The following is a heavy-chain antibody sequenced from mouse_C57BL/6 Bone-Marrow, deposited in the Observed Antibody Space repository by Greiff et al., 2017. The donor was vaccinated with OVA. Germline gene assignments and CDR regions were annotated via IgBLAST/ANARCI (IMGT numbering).Heavy chain of an antibody. Sequence: VKLMESGAELVKPGASVKLSCKASGYTFTEYTIHWVKQRSGQGLEWIGWFYPGSGSIKYNEKFKDKATLTADKSSSTVYMELSRLTSEDSAVYFCARHEDRGYDYPYAMDYWGQGTSVTVSS. J-gene: IGHJ4*01. CDR1: GYTFTEYT. D-gene: IGHD2-4*01. CDR3: ARHEDRGYDYPYAMDY. CDR2: FYPGSGSI. V-gene: IGHV1-62-2*01.